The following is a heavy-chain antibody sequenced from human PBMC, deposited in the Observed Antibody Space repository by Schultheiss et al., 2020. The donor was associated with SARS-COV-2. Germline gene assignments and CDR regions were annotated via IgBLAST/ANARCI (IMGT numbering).Heavy chain of an antibody. Sequence: GESLKISCTASGFTFTNYPMHWVRQAPGKGLEWVAVISYDGSNKYYADSVKGRFTISRDNSKNTLYLQMNSLRAEDTAVYYCASWLHRFDPWGQGTLVTVSS. CDR2: ISYDGSNK. CDR1: GFTFTNYP. CDR3: ASWLHRFDP. J-gene: IGHJ5*02. V-gene: IGHV3-30-3*01. D-gene: IGHD6-19*01.